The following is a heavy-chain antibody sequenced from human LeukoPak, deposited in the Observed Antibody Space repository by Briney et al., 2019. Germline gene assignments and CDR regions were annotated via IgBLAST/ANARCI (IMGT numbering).Heavy chain of an antibody. V-gene: IGHV5-51*01. Sequence: GKSLKISCKGPRHSFHSQWIGWVRQMPGKGLEWMGIIYPGDSDTRYSPSFQGQVTISADKSISTAYLRWSSLKASDTAMYYCARQRVGDYDSSGRKELDYWGQGTLVTVSS. CDR3: ARQRVGDYDSSGRKELDY. J-gene: IGHJ4*02. D-gene: IGHD3-22*01. CDR2: IYPGDSDT. CDR1: RHSFHSQW.